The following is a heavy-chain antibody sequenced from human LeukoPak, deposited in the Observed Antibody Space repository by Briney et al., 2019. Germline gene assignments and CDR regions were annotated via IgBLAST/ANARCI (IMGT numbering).Heavy chain of an antibody. CDR3: VRSYDY. Sequence: GGSLRLSCAASGFTLSSYWMTWVRQAPGKGLEWLANIKEDGSEKHYVDSVKGRFTISRDNAKNSLSLEMNSLRAEDTAVYYCVRSYDYWGQGTQVTVSS. CDR2: IKEDGSEK. CDR1: GFTLSSYW. V-gene: IGHV3-7*01. J-gene: IGHJ4*02.